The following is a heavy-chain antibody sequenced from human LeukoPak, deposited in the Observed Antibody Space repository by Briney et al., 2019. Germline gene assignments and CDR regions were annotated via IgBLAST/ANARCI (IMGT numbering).Heavy chain of an antibody. D-gene: IGHD5-24*01. J-gene: IGHJ3*02. CDR1: GGSISSGGYS. Sequence: SETLSLTCAVSGGSISSGGYSWSWIRQPPGKGLEWIGYIYHSGSTYYNPSLKSRVTISVDRSKNQFSLKLSSVTAADTAVYYCASHATSRDGYNLDAFDIWGQGTMVTVSS. V-gene: IGHV4-30-2*01. CDR3: ASHATSRDGYNLDAFDI. CDR2: IYHSGST.